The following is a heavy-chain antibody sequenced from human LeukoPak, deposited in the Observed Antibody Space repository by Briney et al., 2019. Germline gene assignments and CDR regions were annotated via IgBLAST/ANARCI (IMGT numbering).Heavy chain of an antibody. V-gene: IGHV4-30-4*01. CDR3: ARRDYYDSSGYSI. J-gene: IGHJ4*02. Sequence: SQTLSLTCTVSGGSISSGDYYWSWIRQPPGKGLEWIGYIYYSGSTYYNPSLKSRVTISVDTSKNQFSLKLSSVTAADTAVYYCARRDYYDSSGYSIWGQGTLVTVSP. CDR2: IYYSGST. D-gene: IGHD3-22*01. CDR1: GGSISSGDYY.